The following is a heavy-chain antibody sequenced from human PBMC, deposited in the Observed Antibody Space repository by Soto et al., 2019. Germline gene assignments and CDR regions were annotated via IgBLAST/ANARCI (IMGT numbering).Heavy chain of an antibody. J-gene: IGHJ6*03. CDR1: SGSISGNHW. CDR2: IFHSGST. CDR3: ARSTGSYRSDYYYYMDV. V-gene: IGHV4-4*01. Sequence: SETLSLTCAVSSGSISGNHWWSWVRQPPGKGLEWIGEIFHSGSTNYNPSLKSRVIISVDKSKNQFSLKLSSVTAADTAVYCCARSTGSYRSDYYYYMDVWGKGTTVTVSS. D-gene: IGHD3-16*02.